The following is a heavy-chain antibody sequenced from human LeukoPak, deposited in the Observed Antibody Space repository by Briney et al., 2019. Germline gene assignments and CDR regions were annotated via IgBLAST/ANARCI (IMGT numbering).Heavy chain of an antibody. J-gene: IGHJ4*02. CDR1: GFTFSTYA. D-gene: IGHD3-3*01. CDR3: AKGSNYDFWSGARYFDY. CDR2: ISYDGSNK. Sequence: GGSLRLSCAASGFTFSTYAMHWVRQAPGKGLEWVALISYDGSNKDYADSVKGRFTISRDNSKNTLYLQMNSLRVEDTAVYYCAKGSNYDFWSGARYFDYWGQGTLVTVSS. V-gene: IGHV3-30-3*01.